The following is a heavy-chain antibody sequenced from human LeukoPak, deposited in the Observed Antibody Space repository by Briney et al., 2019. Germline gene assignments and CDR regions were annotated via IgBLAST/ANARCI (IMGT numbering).Heavy chain of an antibody. V-gene: IGHV4-4*07. J-gene: IGHJ5*02. CDR2: IYTSGST. D-gene: IGHD2-21*02. CDR3: AREVRTVTAYNWFDP. Sequence: SETLSLTCTVSGGSISSYYWSWIRQPAGKGLEWLGRIYTSGSTNYNPSLKSRVTMSVDTSKNQFSLKLSSVTAADTAVYCCAREVRTVTAYNWFDPWGQGTLVTVSS. CDR1: GGSISSYY.